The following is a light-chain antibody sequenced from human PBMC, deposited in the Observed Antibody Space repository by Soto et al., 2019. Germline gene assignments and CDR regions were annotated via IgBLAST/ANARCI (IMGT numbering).Light chain of an antibody. CDR3: QQYGRT. CDR2: GAS. Sequence: EIVLTQSPGTLSLSLGERATLSCRASQSISSSYLAWYQQKPGQAPRLLIYGASSRPTGIPDRFSGSGSGTDFTLTISRLEPEDFAVYYCQQYGRTFGQGTKVEIK. V-gene: IGKV3-20*01. CDR1: QSISSSY. J-gene: IGKJ1*01.